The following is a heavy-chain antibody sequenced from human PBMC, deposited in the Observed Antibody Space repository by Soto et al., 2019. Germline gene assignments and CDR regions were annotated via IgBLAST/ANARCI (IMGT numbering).Heavy chain of an antibody. J-gene: IGHJ4*02. Sequence: GGSLRLSCAASGFTFSSYAMHWVRQAPGKGLEWVAVISYDGSNKYYADSVKGRFTISRDNSKNTLYLQMNSLRAEDTAVYYCARSYYYDSSGPGGFDYWGQGTLVTVSS. CDR2: ISYDGSNK. CDR3: ARSYYYDSSGPGGFDY. D-gene: IGHD3-22*01. CDR1: GFTFSSYA. V-gene: IGHV3-30-3*01.